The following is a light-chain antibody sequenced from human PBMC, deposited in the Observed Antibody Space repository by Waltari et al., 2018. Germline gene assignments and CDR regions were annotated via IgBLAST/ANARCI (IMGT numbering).Light chain of an antibody. Sequence: QSVLTQPPSASGTPGQRVTISCSGSISNIGSNTVNWNQQVPGTAPKVLIFNNNERPSGVPDRFSGSKSGTSASLVISGLQSADEADYYCATWDDSLDGWVFGGGTRLTVL. J-gene: IGLJ3*02. CDR1: ISNIGSNT. V-gene: IGLV1-44*01. CDR2: NNN. CDR3: ATWDDSLDGWV.